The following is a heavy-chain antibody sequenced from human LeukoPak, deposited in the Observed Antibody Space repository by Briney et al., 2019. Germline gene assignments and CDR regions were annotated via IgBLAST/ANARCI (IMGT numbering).Heavy chain of an antibody. CDR2: IYYSGST. J-gene: IGHJ4*02. CDR3: ARRDDYGDHFDY. CDR1: GYSISSGYY. V-gene: IGHV4-38-2*02. D-gene: IGHD4-17*01. Sequence: SETLSLTCTVSGYSISSGYYWGWIRQPPGKGLEWIGSIYYSGSTYYNPSLKSRVTISVDTSKNQFSLKLSSVTAADTAVYYCARRDDYGDHFDYWGQGTLVTVSS.